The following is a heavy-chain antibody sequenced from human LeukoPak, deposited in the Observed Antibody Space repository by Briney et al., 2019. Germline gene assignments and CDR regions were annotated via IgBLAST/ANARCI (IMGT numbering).Heavy chain of an antibody. D-gene: IGHD6-19*01. CDR2: IKQDGSEK. CDR1: GFTVSSNY. V-gene: IGHV3-7*01. CDR3: ASSRSSSGWYGTNWFDP. J-gene: IGHJ5*02. Sequence: GGSLRLSCAASGFTVSSNYMSWVRQAPGKGLEWVANIKQDGSEKYYVDSVKGRFTISRDNAKNSLYLQMNSLRAEDTAVYYCASSRSSSGWYGTNWFDPWGQGTLVTVSS.